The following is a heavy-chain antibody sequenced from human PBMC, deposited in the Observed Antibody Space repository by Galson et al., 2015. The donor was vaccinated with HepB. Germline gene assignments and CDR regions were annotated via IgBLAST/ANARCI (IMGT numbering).Heavy chain of an antibody. CDR1: GYTFTSYG. Sequence: SVKVSCKASGYTFTSYGISWVRQAPGQGLEWMGWISAYNGNTNYAQKLQGRVTMTTDTSTSTAYMELRSLRSDDTAVYYCARGPRFRYGDYGLLLLISMDVWGQGTTVTVSS. J-gene: IGHJ6*02. CDR3: ARGPRFRYGDYGLLLLISMDV. D-gene: IGHD4-17*01. V-gene: IGHV1-18*04. CDR2: ISAYNGNT.